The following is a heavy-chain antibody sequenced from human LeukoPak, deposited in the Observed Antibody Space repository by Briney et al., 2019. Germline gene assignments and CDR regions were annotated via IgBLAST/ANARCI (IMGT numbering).Heavy chain of an antibody. CDR2: ISGSGGST. CDR3: ARTEWFSAYFDY. Sequence: HPGGSLRLSCAASGFTFSSYAMSWVRQAPGKGLEWVSAISGSGGSTYYADSVKGRFTISRDNSKNTLYLQMNSLRAEDTAVYYCARTEWFSAYFDYWGQGTLVTVSS. V-gene: IGHV3-23*01. J-gene: IGHJ4*02. CDR1: GFTFSSYA. D-gene: IGHD3-3*01.